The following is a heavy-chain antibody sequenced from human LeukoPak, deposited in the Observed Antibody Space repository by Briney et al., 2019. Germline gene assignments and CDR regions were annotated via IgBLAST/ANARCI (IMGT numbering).Heavy chain of an antibody. J-gene: IGHJ4*02. CDR3: ARGYCSGGSCLDY. CDR1: GFTFSSYS. Sequence: GGSLRLSCAASGFTFSSYSMNWVRQAPGKGLEWVSSISSSSSYIYYAGSVKGRFTISRDNAKNSLYLQMNSLRAEDTAVYYCARGYCSGGSCLDYWGQGTLVTVSS. V-gene: IGHV3-21*01. D-gene: IGHD2-15*01. CDR2: ISSSSSYI.